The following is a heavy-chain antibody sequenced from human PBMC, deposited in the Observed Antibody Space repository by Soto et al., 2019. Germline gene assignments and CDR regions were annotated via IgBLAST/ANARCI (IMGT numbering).Heavy chain of an antibody. V-gene: IGHV4-59*01. CDR1: GGSINDYY. Sequence: QVQLQESGPGLVKPSETLSLTCTVSGGSINDYYWSWTRQPPGKGLEWIAYGLRPDYTGYNPSLRNRVTISSDTSKNQFSLRLISVTAADTAVYYCVAGPDRAKSAYLGQGTLVTVSS. CDR3: VAGPDRAKSAY. J-gene: IGHJ4*01. CDR2: GLRPDYT.